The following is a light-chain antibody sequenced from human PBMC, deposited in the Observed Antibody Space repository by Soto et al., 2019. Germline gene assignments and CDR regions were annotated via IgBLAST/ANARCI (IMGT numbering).Light chain of an antibody. V-gene: IGLV3-21*02. CDR3: HVWDSDVLHHG. CDR1: NIGSKN. Sequence: SYELTQSPSVSVAPGQTARITCGGNNIGSKNVHWFQQRPGQAPVLVVFDDDDRPSGIPDRFSGSNSGNTATLTISRVGAGDEADYYCHVWDSDVLHHGVGTGTKVTVL. CDR2: DDD. J-gene: IGLJ1*01.